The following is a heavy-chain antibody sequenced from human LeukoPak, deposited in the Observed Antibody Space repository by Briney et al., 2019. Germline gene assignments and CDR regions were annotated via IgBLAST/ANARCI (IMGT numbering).Heavy chain of an antibody. CDR3: AKDRGYNSGRGPIDY. D-gene: IGHD6-19*01. Sequence: PGGSLRLSCAATGFTFSSYAMHWVRQAPGKGLEWVAVISYDGTNKYYADSVKGRFTISRDNSKNTLYLQMNSLRAEDTAVYYCAKDRGYNSGRGPIDYWGQGTLVTVSS. J-gene: IGHJ4*02. CDR1: GFTFSSYA. V-gene: IGHV3-30*04. CDR2: ISYDGTNK.